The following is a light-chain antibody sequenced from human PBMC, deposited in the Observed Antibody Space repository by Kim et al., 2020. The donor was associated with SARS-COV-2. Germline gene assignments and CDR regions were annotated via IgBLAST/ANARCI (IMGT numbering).Light chain of an antibody. V-gene: IGKV4-1*01. CDR1: QSVLYRSNNKQY. Sequence: RDTVNCKSSQSVLYRSNNKQYLAWYQQKPGQPPKLLIYWASTRESGVPDRFSGSGSGTDFTLTISSLQAEDVAVYYCQQYYSTPPTFGQGTKLEIK. CDR3: QQYYSTPPT. CDR2: WAS. J-gene: IGKJ2*01.